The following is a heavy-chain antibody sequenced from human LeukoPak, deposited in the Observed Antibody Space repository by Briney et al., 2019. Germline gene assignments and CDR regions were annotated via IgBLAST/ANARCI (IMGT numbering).Heavy chain of an antibody. CDR1: GGSFNNYY. Sequence: SETLSLTCAVSGGSFNNYYWSWIRQPPGKGLEWIGNIYYSGSTNYNPSLKSRVTISVDTSKNQFSLKLRSVTAADTAVYSCARGVEYCSDNRCYWFDPWGKGTLVTVSS. CDR2: IYYSGST. J-gene: IGHJ5*02. D-gene: IGHD2-15*01. V-gene: IGHV4-59*01. CDR3: ARGVEYCSDNRCYWFDP.